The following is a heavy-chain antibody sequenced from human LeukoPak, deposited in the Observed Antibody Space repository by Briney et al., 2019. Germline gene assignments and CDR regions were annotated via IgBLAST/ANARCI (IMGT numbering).Heavy chain of an antibody. Sequence: GGSLRLSCAASGFTFSSYEMNWVRQAPGKGLEWVSYISSSGSTIYYADSVKGRFTISRDNAKNSLYLQMNSLRAEDTAVYYCARDPHLPDAFDIWGQGTMVTVSS. CDR2: ISSSGSTI. CDR1: GFTFSSYE. CDR3: ARDPHLPDAFDI. D-gene: IGHD3-3*02. J-gene: IGHJ3*02. V-gene: IGHV3-48*03.